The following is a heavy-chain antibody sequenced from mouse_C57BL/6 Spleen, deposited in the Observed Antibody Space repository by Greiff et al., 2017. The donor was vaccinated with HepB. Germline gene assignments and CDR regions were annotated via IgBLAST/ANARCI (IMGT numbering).Heavy chain of an antibody. CDR2: IYPGNSDT. J-gene: IGHJ4*01. V-gene: IGHV1-5*01. CDR1: GYTFTSYW. CDR3: TRGDYEGVDYYAMDY. Sequence: VQLQQSGTVLARPGASVKMSCKTSGYTFTSYWMHWVKQRPGQGLEWIGAIYPGNSDTSYNQKFKGKAKLTAVTSASTAYMELSSLTNEDSAVYYCTRGDYEGVDYYAMDYWGQGTSVTVSS. D-gene: IGHD2-4*01.